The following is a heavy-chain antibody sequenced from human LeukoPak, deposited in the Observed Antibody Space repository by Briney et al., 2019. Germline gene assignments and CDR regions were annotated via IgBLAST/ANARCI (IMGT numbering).Heavy chain of an antibody. J-gene: IGHJ4*02. Sequence: GGSLRLSCAASGFTFSSYGMHWVRQAPGKGLEWVAVISYDGSNKYYADSVKGRFTISRDNSKNTLYLQMNSLRAEDTAAYFCAGTGLWGQGTLVTVSS. V-gene: IGHV3-30*03. CDR1: GFTFSSYG. D-gene: IGHD1-14*01. CDR2: ISYDGSNK. CDR3: AGTGL.